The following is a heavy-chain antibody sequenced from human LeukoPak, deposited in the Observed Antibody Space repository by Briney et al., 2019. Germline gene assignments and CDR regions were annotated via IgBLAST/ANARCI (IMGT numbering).Heavy chain of an antibody. Sequence: PGGSLRLSCAASGFTFSSYAMSWVRQAPGKGLEWVSAISGSGGSTYYADSVEGRFTISRDNSKNTLYLQMNSLRAEDTAVYYCAKEEQQLVNYYYYYGMDVWGQGTTVTVSS. CDR2: ISGSGGST. J-gene: IGHJ6*02. D-gene: IGHD6-13*01. CDR1: GFTFSSYA. CDR3: AKEEQQLVNYYYYYGMDV. V-gene: IGHV3-23*01.